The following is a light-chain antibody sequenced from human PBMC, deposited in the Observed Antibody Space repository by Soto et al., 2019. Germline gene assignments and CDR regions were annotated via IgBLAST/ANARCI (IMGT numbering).Light chain of an antibody. CDR3: QQYNNWPPWT. CDR1: QSVSSN. CDR2: GAS. Sequence: EIVMTQSPATLSVSPGERATLSCRASQSVSSNLAWYQQKPGQAPRRLIYGASTRATGIPARFSGSGSGTEFTLTISRLQYEDFAVYYCQQYNNWPPWTFGQGTKVEIK. V-gene: IGKV3-15*01. J-gene: IGKJ1*01.